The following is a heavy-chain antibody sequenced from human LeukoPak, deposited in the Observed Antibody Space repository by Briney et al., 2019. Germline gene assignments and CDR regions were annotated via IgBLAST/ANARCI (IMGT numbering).Heavy chain of an antibody. J-gene: IGHJ6*03. V-gene: IGHV3-7*01. Sequence: GGSLRLSCAASGFTFSRYWMSWVRQAPGKGLEWVANIKQDGSEKHYVDSVKGRFTISRDNAKNSLYLQMNSLRAEDTAVYYCARAGNFASLRGHYYYYYMDVWGKGTTVTISS. CDR2: IKQDGSEK. CDR1: GFTFSRYW. D-gene: IGHD3-3*02. CDR3: ARAGNFASLRGHYYYYYMDV.